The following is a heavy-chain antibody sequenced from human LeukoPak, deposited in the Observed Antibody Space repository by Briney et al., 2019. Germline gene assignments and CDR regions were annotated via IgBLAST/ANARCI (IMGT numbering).Heavy chain of an antibody. CDR1: GFTFSTYS. Sequence: GGSLRLSCAASGFTFSTYSMSWVRQAPGKGLEWVSSISSSSSFIYYADSVKGRFAISRDNAKNSLYLQMNSLRAEDTAVYYCARMGQRWLQLLLYYWGQGTLVTVSS. J-gene: IGHJ4*02. CDR2: ISSSSSFI. CDR3: ARMGQRWLQLLLYY. D-gene: IGHD5-24*01. V-gene: IGHV3-21*04.